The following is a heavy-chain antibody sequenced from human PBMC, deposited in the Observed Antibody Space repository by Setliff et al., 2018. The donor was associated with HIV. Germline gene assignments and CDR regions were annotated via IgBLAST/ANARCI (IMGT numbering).Heavy chain of an antibody. CDR3: ATIKRPLTPHAFDI. CDR1: GYTFTDYY. V-gene: IGHV1-69-2*01. Sequence: ASVKVSCKVSGYTFTDYYMHWVQQAPGKGLEWMGLVDPEDGETIYAEKFQGRVTITADTSTDTAYMELSSLRSEDTAVYYCATIKRPLTPHAFDIWGQGTMVTVSS. J-gene: IGHJ3*02. CDR2: VDPEDGET.